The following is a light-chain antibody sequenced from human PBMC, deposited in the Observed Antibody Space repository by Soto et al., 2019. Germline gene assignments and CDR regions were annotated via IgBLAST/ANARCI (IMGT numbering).Light chain of an antibody. J-gene: IGKJ5*01. CDR1: QSVSSN. V-gene: IGKV3D-15*01. CDR3: QQYHNWPIT. CDR2: GAS. Sequence: EIVMTQSPGTLSVSPGERATLSCRASQSVSSNLAWYQQKTGQAPRLLIYGASSRATGIPDRFSGSGSGTDFTLTISSLQSEDFAVYYCQQYHNWPITFGQGTRLEIK.